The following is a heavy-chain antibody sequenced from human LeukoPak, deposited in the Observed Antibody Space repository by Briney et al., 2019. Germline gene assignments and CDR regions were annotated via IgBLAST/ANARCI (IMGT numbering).Heavy chain of an antibody. CDR2: ISSSGSTI. D-gene: IGHD3-22*01. V-gene: IGHV3-11*01. CDR1: GFTFSDYY. J-gene: IGHJ4*02. Sequence: GGSLRLSCAASGFTFSDYYMSWIRQAPGKGLEWVSYISSSGSTIYYADSVKGRFTISRDNAKNSLYLQMNSLRAEDTAVYYCARERYYYDSSGRWIDYWGQGTLVTVSS. CDR3: ARERYYYDSSGRWIDY.